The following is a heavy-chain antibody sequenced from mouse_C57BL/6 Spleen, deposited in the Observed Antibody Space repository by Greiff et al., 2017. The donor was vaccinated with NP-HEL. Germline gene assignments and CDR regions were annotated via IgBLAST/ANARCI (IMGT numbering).Heavy chain of an antibody. D-gene: IGHD4-1*01. V-gene: IGHV1-5*01. CDR1: GYTFTSYW. Sequence: VQLQQSGTVLARPGASVKMSCKTSGYTFTSYWMHWVKQRPGQGLEWIGAIYPGNSDTSYNQKFKGKAKLTAVTSASTAYMELSSLTNEDSAVYYCTKKRLTGTRAPFDYWGQGTTLTVSS. CDR3: TKKRLTGTRAPFDY. CDR2: IYPGNSDT. J-gene: IGHJ2*01.